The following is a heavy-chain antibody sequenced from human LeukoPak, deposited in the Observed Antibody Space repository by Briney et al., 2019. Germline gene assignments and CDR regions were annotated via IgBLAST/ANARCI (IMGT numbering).Heavy chain of an antibody. CDR2: IHPYDSNT. J-gene: IGHJ4*02. D-gene: IGHD5-18*01. V-gene: IGHV5-51*01. CDR1: GYSFISYW. Sequence: GESLKISCKGSGYSFISYWIGWVRQMPGKGLEWMGIIHPYDSNTRYSPSFQGQVTISADKSMSTAYLQWSSLKASDTAIYYCARRGYNYPYDYWGQGTLVTVSS. CDR3: ARRGYNYPYDY.